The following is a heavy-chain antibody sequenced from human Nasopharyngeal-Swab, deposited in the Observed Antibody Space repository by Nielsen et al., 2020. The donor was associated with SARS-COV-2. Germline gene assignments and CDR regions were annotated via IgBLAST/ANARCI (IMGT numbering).Heavy chain of an antibody. D-gene: IGHD3-10*01. J-gene: IGHJ6*03. V-gene: IGHV4-34*01. CDR2: INHSGST. Sequence: GSLRLSCAVYGGSFSGYYWSWIRQPPGKGLEWIGEINHSGSTNYNPSLKSRVTIPVDTSKNQFSLKLSSVTAADTAVYYCARGRATMVRGARGKPYYMDVWGKGTTVTVSS. CDR1: GGSFSGYY. CDR3: ARGRATMVRGARGKPYYMDV.